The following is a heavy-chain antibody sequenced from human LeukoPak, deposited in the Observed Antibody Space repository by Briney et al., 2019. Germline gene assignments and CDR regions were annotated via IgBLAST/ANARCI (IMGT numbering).Heavy chain of an antibody. CDR2: ISGSGGST. CDR3: AKVGDYVWGSYRPYAFDM. V-gene: IGHV3-23*01. D-gene: IGHD3-16*02. CDR1: GFTFSSYG. Sequence: GGSLRLSCAASGFTFSSYGMSWVRQAPGKGLEWVSAISGSGGSTYYADSVKGRFTISRDNSKNTLYLQMNSLRAEDTAVYYCAKVGDYVWGSYRPYAFDMWGQGTMVTVSS. J-gene: IGHJ3*02.